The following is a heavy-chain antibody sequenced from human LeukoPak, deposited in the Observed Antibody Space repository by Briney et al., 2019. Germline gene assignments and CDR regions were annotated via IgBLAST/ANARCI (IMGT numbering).Heavy chain of an antibody. CDR2: INSDGSST. J-gene: IGHJ4*02. D-gene: IGHD4-23*01. V-gene: IGHV3-74*01. CDR3: AKEEWYGGNKGEYYFDY. CDR1: GFTFSSYW. Sequence: GGSLRLSCAASGFTFSSYWMHWVRQAPGKGLVWVSRINSDGSSTSYADSVKGRFTISRDNSKNTLYLQMNSLRAEDTAVYYCAKEEWYGGNKGEYYFDYWGQGTLVTVSS.